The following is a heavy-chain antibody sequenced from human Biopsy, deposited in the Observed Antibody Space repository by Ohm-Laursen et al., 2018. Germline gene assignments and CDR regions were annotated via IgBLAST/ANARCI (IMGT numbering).Heavy chain of an antibody. D-gene: IGHD1-26*01. V-gene: IGHV3-33*01. J-gene: IGHJ4*02. CDR2: IWYDGSDQ. Sequence: SLRLSCAASGFIFKSYGMHWVRQAPGKGLEWVALIWYDGSDQYYADSVKGRFTISRDNSKNTVYLQMNSLRAEDTAVYYCARDRREHYQFDSWGQGTRVTVSS. CDR1: GFIFKSYG. CDR3: ARDRREHYQFDS.